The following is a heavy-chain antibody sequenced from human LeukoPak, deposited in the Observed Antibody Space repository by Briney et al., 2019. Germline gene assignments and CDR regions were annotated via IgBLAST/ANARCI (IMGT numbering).Heavy chain of an antibody. CDR1: GGSISSGSYY. CDR2: IYTSGST. Sequence: PSETLSLTCTVSGGSISSGSYYWSWIRQPAGKGLEWIGRIYTSGSTNYNPSLKSRVTISVDTSKNQFSLKLSSVTAADTAVYYCARGRRPHYDILTGDLDYWGQGTLVTVSS. CDR3: ARGRRPHYDILTGDLDY. J-gene: IGHJ4*02. V-gene: IGHV4-61*02. D-gene: IGHD3-9*01.